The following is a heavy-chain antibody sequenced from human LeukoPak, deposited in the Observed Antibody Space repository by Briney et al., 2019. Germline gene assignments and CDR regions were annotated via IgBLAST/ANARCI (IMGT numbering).Heavy chain of an antibody. CDR1: GDSVSSINGA. CDR3: ARDLGNTGWFTFDY. J-gene: IGHJ4*02. Sequence: SQTLSLTCAISGDSVSSINGAWNWIRQSPSRGLEWLGRTYYRSKWYNDYVESMKGRITISPDTSKNQFSLHLNSVTPEDTAVYYCARDLGNTGWFTFDYWGRGTLVTVSS. CDR2: TYYRSKWYN. D-gene: IGHD6-19*01. V-gene: IGHV6-1*01.